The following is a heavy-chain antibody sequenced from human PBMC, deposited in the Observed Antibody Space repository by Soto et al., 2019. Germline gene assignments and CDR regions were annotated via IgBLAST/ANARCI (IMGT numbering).Heavy chain of an antibody. D-gene: IGHD6-13*01. J-gene: IGHJ5*02. CDR2: IYYSGST. CDR3: ARKGYSSSWRNWFDP. Sequence: QVQLQESGPGLVKPSETLSLTCTVSGGSISSYYWSWIRQPPGKGLEWIGYIYYSGSTNYNPSLKSRVTITVDTSKNQITQKLSSVTAADTAVYYCARKGYSSSWRNWFDPWGQGTLVTVSS. V-gene: IGHV4-59*01. CDR1: GGSISSYY.